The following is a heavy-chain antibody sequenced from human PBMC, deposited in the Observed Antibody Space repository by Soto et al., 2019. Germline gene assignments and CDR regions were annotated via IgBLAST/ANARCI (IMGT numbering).Heavy chain of an antibody. CDR1: GFTFSNYG. D-gene: IGHD1-1*01. CDR3: ARDFLDAMGMDV. CDR2: ISYDGSNK. J-gene: IGHJ6*01. V-gene: IGHV3-30*03. Sequence: QVQLVESGGGVVQPGRSLRLSCAASGFTFSNYGMHWVRQAPGKGLEWVAVISYDGSNKYYADSVTGRFTISRDNFKNTLYLQMNSLRPEDTAVYYCARDFLDAMGMDVW.